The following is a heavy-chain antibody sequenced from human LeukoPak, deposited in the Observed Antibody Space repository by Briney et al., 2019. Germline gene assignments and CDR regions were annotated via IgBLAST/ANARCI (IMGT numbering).Heavy chain of an antibody. CDR3: ARVPHYYDSSGYYSEDAFDI. J-gene: IGHJ3*02. CDR1: GGSISSYY. CDR2: IYYSGST. D-gene: IGHD3-22*01. Sequence: PSETLSLTCTVSGGSISSYYWSWIRQPPGKGLEWLGYIYYSGSTNYNPSLKSRVTISVDTSKNQFSLKLSSVTAADTAVYYCARVPHYYDSSGYYSEDAFDIWGQGTMVTVSS. V-gene: IGHV4-59*01.